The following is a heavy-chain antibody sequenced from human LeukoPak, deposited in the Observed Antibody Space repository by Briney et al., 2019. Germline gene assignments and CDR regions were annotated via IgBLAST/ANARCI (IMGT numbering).Heavy chain of an antibody. Sequence: GGSLRLSCAASGFTFSSYEMNWVRQAPGKGLEWVSYISSSGSTIYYADSVKGRFTISRDNAKNSLYLQMNSLRAEDTAVYYCARVSRHSSGWPLDYWGQGTLVTVSS. D-gene: IGHD6-19*01. CDR2: ISSSGSTI. V-gene: IGHV3-48*03. J-gene: IGHJ4*02. CDR1: GFTFSSYE. CDR3: ARVSRHSSGWPLDY.